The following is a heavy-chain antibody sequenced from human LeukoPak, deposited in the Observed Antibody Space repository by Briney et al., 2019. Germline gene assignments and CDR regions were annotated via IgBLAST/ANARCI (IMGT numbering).Heavy chain of an antibody. CDR2: IFYSGST. CDR3: ARAERPPSYYFDY. J-gene: IGHJ4*02. V-gene: IGHV4-59*01. D-gene: IGHD6-25*01. Sequence: SETLSLTCTVSGGSLTSYYWSWIRQPPGEGLEWIGFIFYSGSTNYNPSLKSRLTISVDTSKNQFSLKLSSVTAADTAVYYCARAERPPSYYFDYWGQGTLVTVSS. CDR1: GGSLTSYY.